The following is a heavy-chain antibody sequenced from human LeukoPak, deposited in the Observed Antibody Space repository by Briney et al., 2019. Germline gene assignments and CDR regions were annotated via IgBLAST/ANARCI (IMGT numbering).Heavy chain of an antibody. CDR3: AKAYRERSSWYGSDY. CDR1: GFTFSSYA. CDR2: ISGSGGST. Sequence: GGSLRLSCAASGFTFSSYAMSWVRQAPGKGLEWVSAISGSGGSTYYADSVKGRFTISRDNSKNTLCLQMNSLRAEDTAVYYCAKAYRERSSWYGSDYWGQGTLVPVSS. D-gene: IGHD6-13*01. V-gene: IGHV3-23*01. J-gene: IGHJ4*02.